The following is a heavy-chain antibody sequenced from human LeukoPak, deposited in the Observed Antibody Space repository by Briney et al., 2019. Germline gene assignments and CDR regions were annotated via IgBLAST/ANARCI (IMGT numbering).Heavy chain of an antibody. CDR1: GYTLTELS. D-gene: IGHD2-2*01. CDR3: ATGGGICSSTSCRPYYYGMDV. V-gene: IGHV1-24*01. J-gene: IGHJ6*04. CDR2: FDPEDGKT. Sequence: GASVKVSCKVSGYTLTELSMHWVRQAPGKGLEWMGGFDPEDGKTIYAQKFQGRVTMTEDTSTDTAYMELSSLRSEDTAVYYCATGGGICSSTSCRPYYYGMDVWGKGTTVTVSS.